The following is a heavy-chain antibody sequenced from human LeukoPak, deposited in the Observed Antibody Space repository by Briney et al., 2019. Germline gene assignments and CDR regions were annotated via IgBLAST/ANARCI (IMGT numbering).Heavy chain of an antibody. V-gene: IGHV4-39*01. J-gene: IGHJ5*02. CDR2: IYYSGST. CDR1: GGSFSSYY. Sequence: SETLSLTCAVYGGSFSSYYWGWIRQPPGKGLEWIGSIYYSGSTYYNPSLKSRVTISVDTSKNQFSLKLSSVTAADTAVYYCASGGYTAMVYGIIKNWFDPWGQGTLVTVSS. D-gene: IGHD5-18*01. CDR3: ASGGYTAMVYGIIKNWFDP.